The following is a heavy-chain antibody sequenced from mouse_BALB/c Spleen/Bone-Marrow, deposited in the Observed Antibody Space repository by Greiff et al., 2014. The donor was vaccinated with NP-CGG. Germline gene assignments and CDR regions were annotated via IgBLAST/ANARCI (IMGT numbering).Heavy chain of an antibody. J-gene: IGHJ2*01. V-gene: IGHV1S22*01. Sequence: LKESGSELVRPGASVKLSCKASGYTFTSYWMHWVKQRPGQGLEWIGNIYPGSGSTNYDEKFKSMATLTVDTSSSTAYMQLSSLTSEDSAVYYCTREGPTGTGGDYWGQGTTLTVSS. D-gene: IGHD4-1*02. CDR1: GYTFTSYW. CDR2: IYPGSGST. CDR3: TREGPTGTGGDY.